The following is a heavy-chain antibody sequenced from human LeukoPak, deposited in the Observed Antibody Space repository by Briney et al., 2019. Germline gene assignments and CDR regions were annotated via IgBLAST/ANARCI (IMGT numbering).Heavy chain of an antibody. J-gene: IGHJ6*02. V-gene: IGHV3-23*01. CDR3: AKDSGAYCSGGSCYYYYYGMDV. D-gene: IGHD2-15*01. CDR2: ISGSGGST. Sequence: GASLRLSCAASGFTFSSYAMSWVRQAPGKGLEWVSAISGSGGSTYYADSVKGRFTISRDNSKNTLYLQMNSLRAEDTAVYYCAKDSGAYCSGGSCYYYYYGMDVWGQGTTVTVSS. CDR1: GFTFSSYA.